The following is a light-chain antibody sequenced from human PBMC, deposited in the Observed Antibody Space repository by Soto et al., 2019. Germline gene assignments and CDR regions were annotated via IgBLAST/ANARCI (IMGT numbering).Light chain of an antibody. CDR3: QQFNSYPIT. CDR2: DVS. V-gene: IGKV1-13*02. CDR1: QDIRGA. Sequence: AIQLTQSPYSLSASVGDRVTITCRASQDIRGALAWYQQKPGKAPKILIYDVSTLESGVPSRFSGSSSGTYFTLTSSSLQPVDFATYYCQQFNSYPITFGQGTRLEIK. J-gene: IGKJ5*01.